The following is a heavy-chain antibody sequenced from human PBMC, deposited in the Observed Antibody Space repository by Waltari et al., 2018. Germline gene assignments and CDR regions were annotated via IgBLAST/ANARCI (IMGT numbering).Heavy chain of an antibody. J-gene: IGHJ4*02. Sequence: AASMKIPCKASGYTFVANFRQWVQQAPGKGLDWIGRIDPEDGETVYSEKFQGRVTITADTSTDTAYMELSSLTSGDTAVYYCAPLPGGSGQTFDYWGQGTLVTVSS. V-gene: IGHV1-69-2*01. D-gene: IGHD3-10*01. CDR3: APLPGGSGQTFDY. CDR1: GYTFVANF. CDR2: IDPEDGET.